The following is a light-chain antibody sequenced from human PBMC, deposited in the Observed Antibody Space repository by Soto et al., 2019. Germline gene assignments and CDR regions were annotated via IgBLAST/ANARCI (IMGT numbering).Light chain of an antibody. CDR3: LQHNSYPYT. J-gene: IGKJ2*01. V-gene: IGKV1-9*01. Sequence: DIQMTQSPSSLSASVGDRVTITCRASQSISSYLAWYQQKPGKAPKLLIYAASTLQSGVPSRFSGSGSGTEFTLTISSLQPEDFGTYYCLQHNSYPYTFGPGTKVDIK. CDR1: QSISSY. CDR2: AAS.